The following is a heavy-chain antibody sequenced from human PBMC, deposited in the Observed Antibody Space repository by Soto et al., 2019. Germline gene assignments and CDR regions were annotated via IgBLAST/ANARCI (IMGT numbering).Heavy chain of an antibody. CDR2: ISYDGSNK. Sequence: GGSLRLSCAASGFTFSSYAMHWVRQAPGKGLEWVAVISYDGSNKYYADSVKGRFTISRDNSKNTLYLQMNSLRAEDTAVYYCARDSHPTYYYGSGSYPSDYWGEGTLVTVYS. J-gene: IGHJ4*02. V-gene: IGHV3-30-3*01. D-gene: IGHD3-10*01. CDR1: GFTFSSYA. CDR3: ARDSHPTYYYGSGSYPSDY.